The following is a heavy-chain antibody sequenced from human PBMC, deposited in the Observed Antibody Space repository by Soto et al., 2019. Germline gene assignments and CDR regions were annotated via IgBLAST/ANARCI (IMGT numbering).Heavy chain of an antibody. D-gene: IGHD6-19*01. CDR3: ARDLRGRGIAVAGDASYYYYGMDV. J-gene: IGHJ6*02. CDR2: ISYDGSNK. CDR1: GFTFISYA. V-gene: IGHV3-30-3*01. Sequence: WGSLRLSCTASGFTFISYAIHCVRHSPFKWREWVAVISYDGSNKYYADSVKGRFTISRDNSKNTLYLQMNSLRAEDTAVYYCARDLRGRGIAVAGDASYYYYGMDVWGQGTTVTVS.